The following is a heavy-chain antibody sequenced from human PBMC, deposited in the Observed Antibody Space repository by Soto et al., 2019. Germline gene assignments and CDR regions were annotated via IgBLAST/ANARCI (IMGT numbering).Heavy chain of an antibody. V-gene: IGHV4-59*01. Sequence: QVQLQESGPGLVKPSETQSLTCTVSGDSMSGYFWSWIRQPPGRGLEWIGYIHYSGNTNYNPSLKSRVTISIDKSKRQFSLKLNSMTSADTAVYYCARGAPYGGNYGYYFDYWGRGTLVTVSS. CDR1: GDSMSGYF. D-gene: IGHD1-26*01. J-gene: IGHJ4*02. CDR3: ARGAPYGGNYGYYFDY. CDR2: IHYSGNT.